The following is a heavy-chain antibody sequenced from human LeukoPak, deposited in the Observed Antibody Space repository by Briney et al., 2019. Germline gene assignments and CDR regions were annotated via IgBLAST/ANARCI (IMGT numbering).Heavy chain of an antibody. CDR1: GLTFSSYW. D-gene: IGHD1-26*01. Sequence: GGSLRLSCAASGLTFSSYWMHWVRQAPGKGLVWVSRINGDGSYTNYADSVEGRFTIPRDNAKNTLYLQMNSLRAEDTAVYYCARDRSIVGAPGGTWFDPWGQGTLVTVSS. J-gene: IGHJ5*02. CDR2: INGDGSYT. V-gene: IGHV3-74*01. CDR3: ARDRSIVGAPGGTWFDP.